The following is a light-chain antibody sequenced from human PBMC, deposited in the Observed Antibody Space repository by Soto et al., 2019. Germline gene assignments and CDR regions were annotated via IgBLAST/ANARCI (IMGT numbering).Light chain of an antibody. CDR1: QSISSH. Sequence: DIQMTQSPSSLSASVGDRVTITCRASQSISSHLNWYQQKPGKAPKLLIYAASSLQSGVPSRFSGSGSGTYFTLTISSLQPEDFATYYCQQSYSSLRTFGQGTKWIS. CDR2: AAS. V-gene: IGKV1-39*01. J-gene: IGKJ1*01. CDR3: QQSYSSLRT.